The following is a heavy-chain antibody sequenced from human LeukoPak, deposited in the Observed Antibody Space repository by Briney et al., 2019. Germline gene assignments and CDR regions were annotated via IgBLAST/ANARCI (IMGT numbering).Heavy chain of an antibody. CDR3: ARVTGSGYYLDAFDI. Sequence: GGSLRLSCAASGFTFSSYSMSWVRQAPGKGLEWVSSISSSSSYIYYADSVKGRFTISRDNAKNSLYLQMNSLRAGDTAVYYCARVTGSGYYLDAFDIWGQGTMVTVSS. D-gene: IGHD3-22*01. CDR1: GFTFSSYS. CDR2: ISSSSSYI. V-gene: IGHV3-21*01. J-gene: IGHJ3*02.